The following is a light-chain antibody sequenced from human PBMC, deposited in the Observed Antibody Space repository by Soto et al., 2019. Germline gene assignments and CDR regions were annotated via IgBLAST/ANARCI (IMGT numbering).Light chain of an antibody. CDR1: QGINSY. V-gene: IGKV1-9*01. J-gene: IGKJ1*01. Sequence: DIQLTQSPSVLSASVGDRVTITCRASQGINSYLAWYQQKPGKVPKLLIYAASTLHSGVPSRFSGSGSGTEFTLTIGSLQPEDFATYYCQQLNSYPRTFGQGTKVDIK. CDR3: QQLNSYPRT. CDR2: AAS.